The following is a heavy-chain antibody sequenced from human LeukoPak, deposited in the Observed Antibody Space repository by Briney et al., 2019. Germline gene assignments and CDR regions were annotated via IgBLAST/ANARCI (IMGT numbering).Heavy chain of an antibody. CDR1: EYTFTGYY. V-gene: IGHV1-2*02. D-gene: IGHD3-3*01. CDR2: INPNSGGT. CDR3: ARTTIFGVVTPDY. Sequence: ASVKVSCKASEYTFTGYYMHWVRQAPGQGLEWMGWINPNSGGTNYAQKFQGRVTMTRDTSISTAYMELSRLRSDDTAVYYCARTTIFGVVTPDYWGQGTLVTVSS. J-gene: IGHJ4*02.